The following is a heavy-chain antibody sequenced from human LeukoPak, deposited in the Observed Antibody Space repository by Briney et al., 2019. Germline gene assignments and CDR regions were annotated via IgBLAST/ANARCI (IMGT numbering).Heavy chain of an antibody. V-gene: IGHV4-34*01. CDR1: GGSFSGYY. D-gene: IGHD6-13*01. J-gene: IGHJ4*02. CDR2: INHSGST. Sequence: PSETLSLTCAVYGGSFSGYYWSWIRQPPGKGLEWIGEINHSGSTNYNLSLKSRVTISVDTSKNQFSLKLSSVTAADTAVYYCARLSSSSWYYFDXXXXGTLVTVSS. CDR3: ARLSSSSWYYFDX.